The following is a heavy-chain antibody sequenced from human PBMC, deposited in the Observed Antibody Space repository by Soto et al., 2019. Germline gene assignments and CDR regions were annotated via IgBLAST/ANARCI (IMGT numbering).Heavy chain of an antibody. CDR3: ARGGIAAAGTGYYYYGMDV. V-gene: IGHV3-30-3*01. J-gene: IGHJ6*02. D-gene: IGHD6-13*01. CDR1: GFTFSSYA. CDR2: ISYDGSNK. Sequence: GGSLRLSCAASGFTFSSYAMHWVRQAPGKGLEWVAVISYDGSNKYYADSVKGRFTISRDNSKNTLYLQMNSLRAEDTAVYYCARGGIAAAGTGYYYYGMDVWGQGTTVTVSS.